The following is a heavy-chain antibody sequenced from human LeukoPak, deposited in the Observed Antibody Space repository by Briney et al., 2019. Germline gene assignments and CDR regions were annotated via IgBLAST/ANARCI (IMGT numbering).Heavy chain of an antibody. D-gene: IGHD3-9*01. CDR2: ISYDGSNK. J-gene: IGHJ4*02. V-gene: IGHV3-30-3*01. CDR3: ARAQGRYFDWAYFDY. Sequence: GGSLRLSCAASGFTFSSYAMHWVGQAPGKGLEGVAVISYDGSNKYYADSVKGRFTISRDNSKNTLYLQMNSLRAEDTAVYYCARAQGRYFDWAYFDYWGQGTLVTVSS. CDR1: GFTFSSYA.